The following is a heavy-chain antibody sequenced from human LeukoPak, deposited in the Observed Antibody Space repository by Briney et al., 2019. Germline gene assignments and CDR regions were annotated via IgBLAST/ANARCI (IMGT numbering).Heavy chain of an antibody. D-gene: IGHD3-22*01. CDR1: GFTFSSYA. V-gene: IGHV3-23*01. J-gene: IGHJ4*02. Sequence: GGSLRLSCAASGFTFSSYAMGWVRQAPGKGLDWVSSISGSGGSTYHADSVKGRFTISRDNSKNTLYLQMNSLRAEDTAVYYCARAPYDSSGYHFDYWGQGTLVTVSS. CDR2: ISGSGGST. CDR3: ARAPYDSSGYHFDY.